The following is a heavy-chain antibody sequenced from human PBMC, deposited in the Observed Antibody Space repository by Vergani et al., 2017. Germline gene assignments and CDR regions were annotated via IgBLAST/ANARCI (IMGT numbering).Heavy chain of an antibody. CDR2: IYHSGST. CDR1: GGSFSGYY. CDR3: ARGRISKNY. V-gene: IGHV4-34*01. Sequence: QVQLQQWGAGLLKPSETLSLPCAVSGGSFSGYYWRWIRQPPGKGLEWIGVIYHSGSTNYNPSLKRRVTISVDKYKNQFSLKLSSVAPADTAVYYCARGRISKNYWGQGSLVTVSS. J-gene: IGHJ4*02. D-gene: IGHD2-15*01.